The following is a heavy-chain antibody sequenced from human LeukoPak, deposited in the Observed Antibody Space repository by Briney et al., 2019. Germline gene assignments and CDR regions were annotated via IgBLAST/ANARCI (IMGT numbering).Heavy chain of an antibody. CDR1: GFSLSTSGMC. CDR2: INWDDDK. CDR3: ARSATYYYDSSGQLNFDY. V-gene: IGHV2-70*11. Sequence: SGPTLVNPTQTLTLTCTFSGFSLSTSGMCVSWISQPPGKALVWLARINWDDDKYYSTSLKTRLTISKDTSKNQVVLTMTNMDPVDTATYYCARSATYYYDSSGQLNFDYWGQGTLVTVSS. J-gene: IGHJ4*02. D-gene: IGHD3-22*01.